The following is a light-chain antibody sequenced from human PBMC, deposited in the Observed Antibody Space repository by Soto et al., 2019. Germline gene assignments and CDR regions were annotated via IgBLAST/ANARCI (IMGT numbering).Light chain of an antibody. CDR1: SSDVGGYNY. CDR3: SSYTSASTLLYL. Sequence: QSALTQPASVSGSPGQSITISCTGTSSDVGGYNYVSWYQQHPGIAPKLLIYGVTNRPSGVSTRFSGSKSGNTASLTISGLQADDEADYHCSSYTSASTLLYLFGTGTTLTVL. CDR2: GVT. J-gene: IGLJ1*01. V-gene: IGLV2-14*01.